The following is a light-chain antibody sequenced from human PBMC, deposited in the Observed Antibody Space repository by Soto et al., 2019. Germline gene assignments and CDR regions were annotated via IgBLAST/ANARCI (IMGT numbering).Light chain of an antibody. CDR1: SSNIGINT. J-gene: IGLJ3*02. CDR2: TNN. Sequence: QTVLTQPPSASGTPGQRVTISCSGGSSNIGINTVNWYQQLPGTAPKLLIFTNNQRPSGVPDRFSGSKSGTSASLAISGLQSEDEADYYCATWDDSLNGPVFGGGTKLTVL. CDR3: ATWDDSLNGPV. V-gene: IGLV1-44*01.